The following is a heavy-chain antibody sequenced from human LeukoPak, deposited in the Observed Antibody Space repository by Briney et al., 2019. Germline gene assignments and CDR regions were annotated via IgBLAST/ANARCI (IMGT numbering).Heavy chain of an antibody. V-gene: IGHV3-23*01. CDR1: GFIFNNYG. CDR3: AKGGSGYFLDL. Sequence: GGSLRLSCAASGFIFNNYGLIWVRQAPGKGLQWVSAIRNDGGGITYADFVKGRFTISRDNSKNTLFLQMNSLRAEDTALYYCAKGGSGYFLDLWGQGTLVTVSS. D-gene: IGHD5-12*01. J-gene: IGHJ5*02. CDR2: IRNDGGGI.